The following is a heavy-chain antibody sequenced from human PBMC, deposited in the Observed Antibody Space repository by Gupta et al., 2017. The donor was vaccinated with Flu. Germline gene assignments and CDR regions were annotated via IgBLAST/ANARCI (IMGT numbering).Heavy chain of an antibody. J-gene: IGHJ4*02. CDR3: ARVGPDMTHADY. V-gene: IGHV3-11*01. D-gene: IGHD2-21*02. Sequence: GKGLEWISYINSGGSNKYYADSVKGRFTISRDNAKKSLFLQMSSLRAEDTAVYYCARVGPDMTHADYWGQGTLATVSS. CDR2: INSGGSNK.